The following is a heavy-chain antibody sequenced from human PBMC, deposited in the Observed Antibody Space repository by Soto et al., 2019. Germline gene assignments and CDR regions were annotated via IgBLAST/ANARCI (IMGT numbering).Heavy chain of an antibody. Sequence: EVQLLESGGGLVQPGGSLRLSCAASGFTFSTYAMTWVRQAPGKGLEWVSTLTGSGYTTYYADSVKGRFTISRDNSKNTLYLQMNSLRVEDTAVYYCAKGSRYYYVSGSYLSLDYWGQGTLVTVSS. V-gene: IGHV3-23*01. CDR2: LTGSGYTT. CDR1: GFTFSTYA. J-gene: IGHJ4*02. CDR3: AKGSRYYYVSGSYLSLDY. D-gene: IGHD3-10*01.